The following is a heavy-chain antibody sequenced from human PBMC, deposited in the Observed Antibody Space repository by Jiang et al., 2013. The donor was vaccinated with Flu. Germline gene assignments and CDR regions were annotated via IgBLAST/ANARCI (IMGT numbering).Heavy chain of an antibody. CDR3: VRRDKFSSGWSFDY. V-gene: IGHV7-4-1*02. CDR1: GYIFTEYS. D-gene: IGHD3-22*01. CDR2: ITTNSGSP. J-gene: IGHJ4*01. Sequence: QSGSELKKPGASVKISCKASGYIFTEYSLNWVRQSPGQGFEWMGRITTNSGSPTYAQDFRGRLVFSLDTSVSTVYLEINSLKAEDTAVYYCVRRDKFSSGWSFDYWGHGTLVTVSS.